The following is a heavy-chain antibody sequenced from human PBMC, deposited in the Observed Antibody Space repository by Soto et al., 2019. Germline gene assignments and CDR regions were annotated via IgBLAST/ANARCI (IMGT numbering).Heavy chain of an antibody. V-gene: IGHV1-2*04. CDR2: INPNNGDT. Sequence: QVQLVQSGAEVKKPGASMKVSCKASGYTFTDYYMHWVRQAPGQGLEWMGWINPNNGDTNYAQKFQGWVTVTRDTSISTAYMELNSLTSDDMAVYYCARSSHGLDVWGQGTTVTVSS. CDR3: ARSSHGLDV. CDR1: GYTFTDYY. J-gene: IGHJ6*02.